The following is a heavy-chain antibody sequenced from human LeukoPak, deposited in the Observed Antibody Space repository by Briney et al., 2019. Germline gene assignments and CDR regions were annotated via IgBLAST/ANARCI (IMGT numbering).Heavy chain of an antibody. CDR3: ARYILPTGFFDY. D-gene: IGHD1-1*01. Sequence: PGGSLRLSRAASEFTLSSYWMSWVRQAPGKGPEWVANIKQDGSEKYYVDSVKGRFTISRDNAKNSLYLQMNSLRAEDTAIYYCARYILPTGFFDYWGQGTLVTVSS. CDR1: EFTLSSYW. V-gene: IGHV3-7*04. CDR2: IKQDGSEK. J-gene: IGHJ4*02.